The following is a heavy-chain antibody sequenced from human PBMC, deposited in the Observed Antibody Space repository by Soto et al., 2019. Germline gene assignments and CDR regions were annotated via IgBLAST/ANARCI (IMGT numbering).Heavy chain of an antibody. Sequence: QVQLVQSGAEVKKPGASVKVSCKASGYTITGFYMHWVRQAPGHGLEWMGWINPDSGGTNYAQKFQGRVTMTRDTSISTAYMELSRLRSDDTAVYYCAREEWGSYGSNDYWGQGTLVTVSS. J-gene: IGHJ4*02. D-gene: IGHD5-18*01. CDR3: AREEWGSYGSNDY. CDR1: GYTITGFY. V-gene: IGHV1-2*02. CDR2: INPDSGGT.